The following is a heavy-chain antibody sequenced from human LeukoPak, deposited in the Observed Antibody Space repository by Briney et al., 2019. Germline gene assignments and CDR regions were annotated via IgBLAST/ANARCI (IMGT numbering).Heavy chain of an antibody. J-gene: IGHJ5*02. Sequence: SETLSLTCTVSGGSISSGDYYWSWIRQPPGKGLEWIGYIYYSGSTYYNPSLKSRVTISVDTSKNQFSLKLSSVTAADTAVYYCARGRGLSWFDPWGQGTLVTVSS. V-gene: IGHV4-30-4*01. CDR3: ARGRGLSWFDP. CDR2: IYYSGST. D-gene: IGHD3-10*01. CDR1: GGSISSGDYY.